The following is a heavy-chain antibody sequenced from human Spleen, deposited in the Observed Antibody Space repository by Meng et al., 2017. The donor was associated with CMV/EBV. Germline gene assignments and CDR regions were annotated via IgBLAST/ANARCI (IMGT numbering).Heavy chain of an antibody. J-gene: IGHJ4*02. CDR2: ISSSSSYI. Sequence: GGSLRLSCAASGLTFSGYWMNWVRQAPGKGLEWVACISSSSSYIHYADSVKGRFTISRDNAKNSLYLQMKSLRAEDTALYYCAKDRAPSTSLWYPYFDSWGQGTLVTVSS. V-gene: IGHV3-21*01. CDR3: AKDRAPSTSLWYPYFDS. D-gene: IGHD5-18*01. CDR1: GLTFSGYW.